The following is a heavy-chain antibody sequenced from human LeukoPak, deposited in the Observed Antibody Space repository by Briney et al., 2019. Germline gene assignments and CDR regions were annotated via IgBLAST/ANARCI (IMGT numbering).Heavy chain of an antibody. J-gene: IGHJ6*02. V-gene: IGHV3-23*01. CDR3: ANSLSYGSGSYNYYYGMDV. D-gene: IGHD3-10*01. CDR2: ISGSGGST. Sequence: QSGGSLRLSCAASGFTFSSYAMSWVRQAPGEGLEGVSAISGSGGSTYYADSVKGRFTISRENSKNTLYLQMNSLRAEDTAVYYCANSLSYGSGSYNYYYGMDVWGQGTTVTVSS. CDR1: GFTFSSYA.